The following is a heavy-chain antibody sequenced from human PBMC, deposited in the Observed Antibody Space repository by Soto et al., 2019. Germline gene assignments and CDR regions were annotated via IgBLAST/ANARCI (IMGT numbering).Heavy chain of an antibody. V-gene: IGHV4-30-2*01. CDR1: GGSISSGGYS. J-gene: IGHJ5*02. Sequence: SETLSLTCAVSGGSISSGGYSWSWIRQPPGKGLEWIGYIYHSGSTYYNPSLKSRVTISVDRSKNQFSLKLSSVTAADTAVYYCARGSKRWFNPWGQGTLVTVSS. CDR3: ARGSKRWFNP. CDR2: IYHSGST.